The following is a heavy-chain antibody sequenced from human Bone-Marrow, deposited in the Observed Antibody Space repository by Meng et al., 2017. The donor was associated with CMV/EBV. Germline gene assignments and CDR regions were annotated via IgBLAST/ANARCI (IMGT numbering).Heavy chain of an antibody. Sequence: SLTCGVYGGSFSSYYWNWIRQPPGKGLEWIGEINHRGSANYNPSLKSRVTMSVDTSKKQFSLKLSSVTAADTALYFCAREIVGATDYWGQGTLVTVSS. CDR3: AREIVGATDY. CDR1: GGSFSSYY. J-gene: IGHJ4*02. V-gene: IGHV4-34*01. CDR2: INHRGSA. D-gene: IGHD1-26*01.